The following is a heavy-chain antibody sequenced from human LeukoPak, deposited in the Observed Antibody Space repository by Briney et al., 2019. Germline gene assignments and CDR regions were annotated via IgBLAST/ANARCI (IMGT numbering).Heavy chain of an antibody. D-gene: IGHD5-18*01. CDR1: GFTFSNYW. CDR2: IKQDGSQK. J-gene: IGHJ4*02. CDR3: ARDRGYSYGYRDY. Sequence: GGSLRLSCAASGFTFSNYWMSWVRQAPGKGLEWVANIKQDGSQKYYVDSVKGRFTISRDDAKNSLYLQMNSLRAEDTAVYYCARDRGYSYGYRDYWGQGTLVTVSS. V-gene: IGHV3-7*01.